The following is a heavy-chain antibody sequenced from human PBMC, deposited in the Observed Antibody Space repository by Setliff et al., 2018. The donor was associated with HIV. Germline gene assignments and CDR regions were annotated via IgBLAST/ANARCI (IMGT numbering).Heavy chain of an antibody. CDR1: GGSLRGYY. CDR3: ARLHLRVPPSIFDY. V-gene: IGHV4-34*01. D-gene: IGHD2-2*01. Sequence: SETLSLTCAVYGGSLRGYYWSWFRQSPLKGLEWSGEISHTGNINYNTALSNGVTVSVDTSKNQFSLKLTSVTAADTAVYFCARLHLRVPPSIFDYWSQGTMVTVPQ. J-gene: IGHJ4*02. CDR2: ISHTGNI.